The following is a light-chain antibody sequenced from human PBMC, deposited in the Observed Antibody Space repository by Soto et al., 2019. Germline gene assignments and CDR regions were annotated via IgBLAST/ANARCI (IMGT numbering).Light chain of an antibody. Sequence: QSALTQPRSVSGSPGQSVTISCTGTSSDVGGYTYVSWYQQHPGKAPKLMIYDVSKRPSGVPDRFSGSKSGNTASLTISGLQAEDEADYYSCSNAGSYTWVFGGGTKLTVL. CDR2: DVS. J-gene: IGLJ3*02. CDR3: CSNAGSYTWV. V-gene: IGLV2-11*01. CDR1: SSDVGGYTY.